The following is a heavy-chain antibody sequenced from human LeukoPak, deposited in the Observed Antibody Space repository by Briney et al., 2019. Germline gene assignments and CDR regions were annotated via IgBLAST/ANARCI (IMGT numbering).Heavy chain of an antibody. D-gene: IGHD2-15*01. CDR1: GGSVSSGSYY. Sequence: SSETLSLTCTVSGGSVSSGSYYWSWIRQPPGKGLEWIGYIYYSGSTNYNPSLKSRVTISVDTSKNQFSLKLSSVTAADTAVYYCALLRGLLDYWGQGTLVTVSS. V-gene: IGHV4-61*01. CDR2: IYYSGST. CDR3: ALLRGLLDY. J-gene: IGHJ4*02.